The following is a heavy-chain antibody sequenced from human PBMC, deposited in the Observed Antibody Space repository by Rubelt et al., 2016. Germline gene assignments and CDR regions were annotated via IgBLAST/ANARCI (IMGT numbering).Heavy chain of an antibody. CDR2: INHSGTT. Sequence: GSLRLSCEASGFTFSKAWLSWVRQAPGKGLEWIGKINHSGTTNCNPSLKSRVTMSVDTSKNQFSLNLSSVTAADTAVFYCARASGSYQANGWYFDLWGRGALVTVSS. CDR3: ARASGSYQANGWYFDL. D-gene: IGHD1-26*01. V-gene: IGHV4-34*01. CDR1: GFTFSKAW. J-gene: IGHJ2*01.